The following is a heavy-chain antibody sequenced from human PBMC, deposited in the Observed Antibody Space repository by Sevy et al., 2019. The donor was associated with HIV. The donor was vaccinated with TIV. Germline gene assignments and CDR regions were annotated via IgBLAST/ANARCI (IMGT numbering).Heavy chain of an antibody. D-gene: IGHD3-3*01. CDR2: ISHDGDNK. V-gene: IGHV3-30*14. Sequence: GGSLRLSCAASGFTFNTHAIHWVRQAPGKGLQWVAGISHDGDNKIYGDSVKGRFSISGDQSKNTVYLQMGTLTPEDTAIYYCARDFEVNNWRVVGAFDMWGLGTLVTVSS. CDR1: GFTFNTHA. J-gene: IGHJ3*02. CDR3: ARDFEVNNWRVVGAFDM.